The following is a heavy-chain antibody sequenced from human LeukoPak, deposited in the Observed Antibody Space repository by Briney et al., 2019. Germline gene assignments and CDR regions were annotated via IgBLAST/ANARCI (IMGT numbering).Heavy chain of an antibody. V-gene: IGHV3-33*05. CDR1: GFTFSSYG. CDR3: VRVSSSIGAPGSDALDI. Sequence: PGGSLRLSCAASGFTFSSYGMHWVRQAPGKGLEWVAVISHDGSNKYYADSVKGRFTISRDNAKNSLYLQLNSLKTEDTAVYYCVRVSSSIGAPGSDALDIWGQGTMVTVSS. J-gene: IGHJ3*02. CDR2: ISHDGSNK. D-gene: IGHD6-13*01.